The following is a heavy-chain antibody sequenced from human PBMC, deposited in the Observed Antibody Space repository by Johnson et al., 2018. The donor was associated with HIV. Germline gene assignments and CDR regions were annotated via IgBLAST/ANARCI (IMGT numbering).Heavy chain of an antibody. CDR1: GFTFDDYA. J-gene: IGHJ3*02. CDR2: IRYDGSNK. Sequence: QVQLVESGGGLVQPGRSLRLSCAASGFTFDDYAMHWVRQVPGQGLEWVAFIRYDGSNKYYADSVKGRFTISRDNSKNSLYLQMNSLSAEDTAVYYCARAIAAAGTVGVDAFDIWGQGTMVTVSS. V-gene: IGHV3-33*08. CDR3: ARAIAAAGTVGVDAFDI. D-gene: IGHD6-13*01.